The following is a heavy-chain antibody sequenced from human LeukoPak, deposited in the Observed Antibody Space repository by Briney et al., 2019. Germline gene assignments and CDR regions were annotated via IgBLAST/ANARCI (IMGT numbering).Heavy chain of an antibody. CDR1: GYSFSGYW. D-gene: IGHD6-19*01. J-gene: IGHJ4*02. CDR2: IYPGDSDA. CDR3: ARLSSGWYFDY. V-gene: IGHV5-51*01. Sequence: GESLKISCKGSGYSFSGYWIAWVRQMPGKGLEWMGIIYPGDSDARYSPSFQGQVTISADKSISTAYLQWSSLKASDTAMYYCARLSSGWYFDYWGQGTLVTVSS.